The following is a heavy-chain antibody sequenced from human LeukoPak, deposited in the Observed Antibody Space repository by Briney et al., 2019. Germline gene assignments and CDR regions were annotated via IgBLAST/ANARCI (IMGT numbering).Heavy chain of an antibody. V-gene: IGHV4-34*01. CDR3: ARVLANYYDSSGETFDY. Sequence: PSETLSLTCAVYGGSFSGYYWSWIRQPPGKGLEWIGEINHSGSTNYNPSLKSRVTISVDTSKNQFSLKLSSVTAADTAVYYCARVLANYYDSSGETFDYWGQGTLVTVSS. CDR1: GGSFSGYY. D-gene: IGHD3-22*01. CDR2: INHSGST. J-gene: IGHJ4*02.